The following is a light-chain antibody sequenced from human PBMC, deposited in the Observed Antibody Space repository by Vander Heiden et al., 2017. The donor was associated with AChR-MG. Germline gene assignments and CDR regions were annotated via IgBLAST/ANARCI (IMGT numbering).Light chain of an antibody. CDR3: QEENSYSWS. CDR1: QRISSW. CDR2: KAS. V-gene: IGKV1-5*03. J-gene: IGKJ1*01. Sequence: DIQLTQSPSTLSASVGDRVTITCRASQRISSWLAWYQQKPGKAPKLLIYKASTLEIGVPSRFSGSGSGTEFTLTISSLQPDDSATYYCQEENSYSWSFGQGTKVEIK.